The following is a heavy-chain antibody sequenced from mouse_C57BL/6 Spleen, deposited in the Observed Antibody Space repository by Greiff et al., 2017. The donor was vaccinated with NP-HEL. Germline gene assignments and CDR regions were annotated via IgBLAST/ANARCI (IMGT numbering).Heavy chain of an antibody. CDR3: ARDNDYDGYYAMDY. D-gene: IGHD2-4*01. Sequence: EVKLVESEGGLVQPGSSMKLSCTASGFTFSDYYMAWVRQVPEKGLEWVANINYDGSSTYYLDSLKSRFIISRVNAKNILYLQMSSLKSEDTATYYGARDNDYDGYYAMDYWGQGTSVTVSS. J-gene: IGHJ4*01. CDR2: INYDGSST. V-gene: IGHV5-16*01. CDR1: GFTFSDYY.